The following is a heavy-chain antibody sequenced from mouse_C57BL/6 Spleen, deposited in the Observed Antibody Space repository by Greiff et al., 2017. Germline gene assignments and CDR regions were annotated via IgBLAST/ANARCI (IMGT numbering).Heavy chain of an antibody. D-gene: IGHD1-1*01. CDR2: IYPGGGYT. J-gene: IGHJ4*01. V-gene: IGHV1-63*01. Sequence: QVQLKQSGAELVRPGTSVKMSCKASGYTFTNYWIGWAKQRPGHGLEWIGDIYPGGGYTNYNEKFKGKATLTADKSSSTAYMQFSSLTSEDSAIYYCARSGSSYLYYAMDYWGQGTSVTVSS. CDR1: GYTFTNYW. CDR3: ARSGSSYLYYAMDY.